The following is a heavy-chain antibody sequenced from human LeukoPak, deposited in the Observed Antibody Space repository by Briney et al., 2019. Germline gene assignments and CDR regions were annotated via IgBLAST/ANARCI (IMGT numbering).Heavy chain of an antibody. CDR3: ARDGSHGMDV. CDR2: IYYSGST. V-gene: IGHV4-59*01. CDR1: GGSISSYY. J-gene: IGHJ6*02. Sequence: SETLSLTRTVSGGSISSYYWSWIRQPPGKGLEWIGYIYYSGSTNYNPSLKSRVTISVDTSKNQFSLKLSSVTAADTAVYYCARDGSHGMDVWGQGTTVTVSS.